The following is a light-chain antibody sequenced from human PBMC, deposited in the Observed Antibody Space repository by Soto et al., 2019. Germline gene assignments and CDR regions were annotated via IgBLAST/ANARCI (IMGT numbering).Light chain of an antibody. J-gene: IGLJ1*01. Sequence: QSALTQPASVSGPPGQSITISCTGSNSDIGRHDYVSWYQHHPGKVPKVIIYEVIHRPSGVSNRFSGSKSGNTASLTISGLQAEDEADYYCSSYTTSSTRVFGTGTKLTVL. CDR3: SSYTTSSTRV. CDR2: EVI. V-gene: IGLV2-14*01. CDR1: NSDIGRHDY.